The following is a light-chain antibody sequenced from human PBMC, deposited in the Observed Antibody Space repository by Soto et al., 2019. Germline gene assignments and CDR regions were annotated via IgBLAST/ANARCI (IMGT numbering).Light chain of an antibody. CDR1: SSDVGGYNY. CDR3: CSFAGRVFV. V-gene: IGLV2-11*01. J-gene: IGLJ1*01. Sequence: QSVLTQPRSVSGSPGQSVTVSSTGTSSDVGGYNYVTWYQQHPGKAPKLLISDVNKRPSGVPDRFSGSKSGNTASLTISGLQAEDEADYYCCSFAGRVFVFGTGTKVTVL. CDR2: DVN.